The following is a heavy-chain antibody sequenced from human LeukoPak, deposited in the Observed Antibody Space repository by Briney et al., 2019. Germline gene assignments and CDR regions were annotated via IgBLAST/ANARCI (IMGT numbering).Heavy chain of an antibody. D-gene: IGHD4-23*01. J-gene: IGHJ4*02. CDR1: GYTFNRYY. CDR2: INPSGGST. CDR3: ARSMTTVVTPFDSGPFDY. V-gene: IGHV1-46*02. Sequence: GASVKVSCKASGYTFNRYYMHWVRQAPGQGLEWMGIINPSGGSTNYAQKFQSRVTMTRDTSTSTIYMELSSLRFEDTAVYYCARSMTTVVTPFDSGPFDYWGQGTLVTVSS.